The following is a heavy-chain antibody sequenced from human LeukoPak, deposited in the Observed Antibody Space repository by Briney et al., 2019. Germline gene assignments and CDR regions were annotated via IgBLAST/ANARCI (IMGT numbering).Heavy chain of an antibody. Sequence: GGSLRLSCAASGFTFSSYETNWVRQAPGKGLEWVSYISSSGSTIYYADSVKGRFTISRDNAKNSLYLQMNSLRAEDTAVYYCARSRPYYYYGMDVWGQGTTVTVSS. V-gene: IGHV3-48*03. CDR1: GFTFSSYE. CDR3: ARSRPYYYYGMDV. J-gene: IGHJ6*02. CDR2: ISSSGSTI.